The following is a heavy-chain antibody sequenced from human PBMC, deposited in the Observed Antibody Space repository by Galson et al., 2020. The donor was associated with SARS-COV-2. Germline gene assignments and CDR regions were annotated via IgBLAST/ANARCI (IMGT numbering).Heavy chain of an antibody. J-gene: IGHJ6*02. CDR1: GASISSGSYY. CDR3: ARGNSPCVTIFGVLTGTWGMDV. Sequence: SETLSLTCTVSGASISSGSYYWSWIRQPAGKGLEWIGRIYKSGNTNYNPSLWSQVTISVDTSKNQFSLKLTSVTAADTAVYYCARGNSPCVTIFGVLTGTWGMDVWGQATTVTVSS. CDR2: IYKSGNT. V-gene: IGHV4-61*02. D-gene: IGHD3-3*01.